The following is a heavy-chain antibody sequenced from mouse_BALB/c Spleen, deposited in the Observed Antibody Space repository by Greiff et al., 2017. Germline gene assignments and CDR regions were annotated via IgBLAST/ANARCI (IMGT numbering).Heavy chain of an antibody. D-gene: IGHD2-3*01. V-gene: IGHV1-14*01. CDR1: GYTFTSYV. J-gene: IGHJ3*01. Sequence: VHVKQSGPELVKPGASVKMSCKASGYTFTSYVMHWVKQKPGQGLEWIGYINPYNDGTKYNEKFKGKATLTSDKSSSTAYMELSSLTSEDSAVYYCARGRYDGYYTWFAYWGQGTLVTVSA. CDR2: INPYNDGT. CDR3: ARGRYDGYYTWFAY.